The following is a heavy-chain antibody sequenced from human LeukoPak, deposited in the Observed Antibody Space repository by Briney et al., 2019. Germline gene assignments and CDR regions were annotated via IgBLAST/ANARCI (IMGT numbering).Heavy chain of an antibody. J-gene: IGHJ4*02. CDR3: ASTTAVTYDY. CDR1: GYSISSGYY. Sequence: ETLSLTCTVSGYSISSGYYWGWIRQPPGKGLEWVSAISGSGGSTYYADSVKGRFTISRDNSKNTLYLQMNSLRAEDTAVYYCASTTAVTYDYWGQGTLVTVSS. V-gene: IGHV3-23*01. D-gene: IGHD4-17*01. CDR2: ISGSGGST.